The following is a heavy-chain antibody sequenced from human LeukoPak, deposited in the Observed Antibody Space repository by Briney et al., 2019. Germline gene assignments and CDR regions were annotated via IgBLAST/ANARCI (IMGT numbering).Heavy chain of an antibody. CDR1: GFTFSSYS. J-gene: IGHJ4*02. D-gene: IGHD6-6*01. CDR3: ARRYSSSSGDY. V-gene: IGHV3-21*01. CDR2: VSSISSYI. Sequence: PGGSLRLSCAASGFTFSSYSMNWVRQAPGKGLEWVSSVSSISSYIYYADSVKGRFTISRDNAKNSLYLQMNSLRAEDTAVYYCARRYSSSSGDYWGQGTLVTVSS.